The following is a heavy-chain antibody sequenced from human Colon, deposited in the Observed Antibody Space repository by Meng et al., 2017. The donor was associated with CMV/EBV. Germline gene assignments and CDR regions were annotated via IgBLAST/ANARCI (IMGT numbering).Heavy chain of an antibody. Sequence: ASVTVSCKASGYTFTSYGISWVRQAPGQGLEWMGWISAYNGNTNYAQKLQGRVTMTTDTSTSTAYMELRSLRSDNTAVYYCARDGDSSYYYNVDVWGQGTTVTVSS. V-gene: IGHV1-18*01. D-gene: IGHD3-3*01. CDR1: GYTFTSYG. J-gene: IGHJ6*02. CDR3: ARDGDSSYYYNVDV. CDR2: ISAYNGNT.